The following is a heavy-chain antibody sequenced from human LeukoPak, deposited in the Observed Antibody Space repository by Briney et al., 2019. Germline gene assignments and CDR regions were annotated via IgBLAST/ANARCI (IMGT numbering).Heavy chain of an antibody. Sequence: GGSLRLSCAASGFTFSSYAMSWVRQAPGKGLEWVSGISNSGGSTYYADSVKGRFTISRDNSKNTLYLQMNSLRVEDTAVYYCARVIGWDEPFDLWGHGTLVTVSS. CDR3: ARVIGWDEPFDL. J-gene: IGHJ3*01. V-gene: IGHV3-23*01. D-gene: IGHD1-26*01. CDR1: GFTFSSYA. CDR2: ISNSGGST.